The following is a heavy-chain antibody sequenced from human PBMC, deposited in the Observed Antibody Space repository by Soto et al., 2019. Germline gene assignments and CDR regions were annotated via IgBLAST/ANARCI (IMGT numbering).Heavy chain of an antibody. CDR3: AKGDTAMADYYYYGMDV. Sequence: TGVSLRLSCSPSGCTFSSYGIHGVRQAPVKGLEWVAVIPYDGSNKYYADSVKGRFTISRDNSKTTLYLQMNSLRAEDTAVYYCAKGDTAMADYYYYGMDVWGQGTTVTVS. J-gene: IGHJ6*02. D-gene: IGHD5-18*01. CDR1: GCTFSSYG. CDR2: IPYDGSNK. V-gene: IGHV3-30*18.